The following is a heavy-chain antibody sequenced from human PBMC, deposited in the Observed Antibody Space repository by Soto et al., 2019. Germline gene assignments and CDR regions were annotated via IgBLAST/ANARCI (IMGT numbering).Heavy chain of an antibody. D-gene: IGHD2-21*01. CDR1: GYTFTTYS. J-gene: IGHJ3*01. Sequence: ASVKVSSKASGYTFTTYSFSWVRQAPGQGLELIGWISANNGKTVYAQKFQDRVTMTTXXXXXXTXLXLXSXKTDDTAVYYCARESGVVVIVKGEFEFWG. CDR3: ARESGVVVIVKGEFEF. V-gene: IGHV1-18*04. CDR2: ISANNGKT.